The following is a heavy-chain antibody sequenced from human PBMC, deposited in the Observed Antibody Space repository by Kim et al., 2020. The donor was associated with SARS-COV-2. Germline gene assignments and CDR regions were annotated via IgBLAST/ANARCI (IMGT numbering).Heavy chain of an antibody. CDR2: T. CDR3: AREPARRADY. V-gene: IGHV3-23*01. J-gene: IGHJ4*02. Sequence: TFYADSAKGRLTISRDNSENTLHLQMGSLRVEDTGVYYCAREPARRADYWGRGTLVTVSS.